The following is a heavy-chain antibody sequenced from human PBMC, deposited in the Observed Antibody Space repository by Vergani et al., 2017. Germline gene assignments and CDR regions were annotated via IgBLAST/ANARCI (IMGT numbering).Heavy chain of an antibody. D-gene: IGHD4-23*01. CDR1: GASINNAFYY. CDR3: ARDNKQLRPRAFD. Sequence: QVQLQESGPGLVKPSQTLSLTCTVSGASINNAFYYWHWIRHPAGKGLEWIGRIYVSGITDYNSSLQSRVSMSVDTSKNHFSLTLTSVTAADTAVYYCARDNKQLRPRAFD. CDR2: IYVSGIT. V-gene: IGHV4-61*02. J-gene: IGHJ3*01.